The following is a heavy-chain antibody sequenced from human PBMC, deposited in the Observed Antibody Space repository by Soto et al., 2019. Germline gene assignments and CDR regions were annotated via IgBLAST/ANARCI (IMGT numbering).Heavy chain of an antibody. D-gene: IGHD3-3*01. Sequence: EVQLLESGGGLEQPGGSLRVSCAASGFIFSSYAMNWVRQTPGKGLEWVSGISGSGVSTYYADSVKGRFSISRDNSKNTLYLQMNSLRAEDTAIYYRVKVRRGFYTYYFDYWGQGTLVTVSS. J-gene: IGHJ4*02. CDR2: ISGSGVST. CDR3: VKVRRGFYTYYFDY. V-gene: IGHV3-23*01. CDR1: GFIFSSYA.